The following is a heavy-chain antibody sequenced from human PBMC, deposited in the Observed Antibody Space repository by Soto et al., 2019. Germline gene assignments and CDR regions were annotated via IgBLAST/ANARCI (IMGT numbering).Heavy chain of an antibody. CDR2: ISYDGSTI. CDR3: ARHVASTVTTSDWFDP. J-gene: IGHJ5*02. CDR1: GFTFSSHA. D-gene: IGHD4-4*01. Sequence: LRLSCAASGFTFSSHAMHWVRQAPGKGLEWVAIISYDGSTIFYGDSVKGRFTISRDNSKNTLYLHMSSLRPDDTAVYFCARHVASTVTTSDWFDPWGQGTLVTVSS. V-gene: IGHV3-30-3*01.